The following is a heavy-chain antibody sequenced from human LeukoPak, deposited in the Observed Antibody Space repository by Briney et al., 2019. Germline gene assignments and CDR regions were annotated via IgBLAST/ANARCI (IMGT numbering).Heavy chain of an antibody. V-gene: IGHV4-39*07. CDR3: ARDWGGYS. J-gene: IGHJ4*02. CDR1: GGSIPISTYY. CDR2: IYYSGTT. D-gene: IGHD1-26*01. Sequence: SETLSLTCTVSGGSIPISTYYWGWVRQPPGKGLEWIGSIYYSGTTKYNPSLKSRVTISVDTSKNQFSLKLSSVTAADTAVYYCARDWGGYSWGQGTLVTVSS.